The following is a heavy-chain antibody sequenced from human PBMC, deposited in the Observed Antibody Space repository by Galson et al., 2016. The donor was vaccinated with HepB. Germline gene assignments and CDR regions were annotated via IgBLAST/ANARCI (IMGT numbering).Heavy chain of an antibody. CDR2: FDPEDGKM. Sequence: SVKVSCKVSGSTLNELSIHWVRQAPGKDLEWMGGFDPEDGKMIYAQRFRGRVTMTEDTSTDTAYMELSSLRSEDTAIYYCTSAPLLPYGTNVRGWFDPWGQGTLVIVSS. D-gene: IGHD4-17*01. J-gene: IGHJ5*02. V-gene: IGHV1-24*01. CDR1: GSTLNELS. CDR3: TSAPLLPYGTNVRGWFDP.